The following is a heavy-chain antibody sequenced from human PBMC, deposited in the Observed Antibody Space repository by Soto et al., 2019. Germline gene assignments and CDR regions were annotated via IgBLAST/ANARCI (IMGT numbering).Heavy chain of an antibody. CDR1: GGTFSSYA. CDR2: IIPIFGTA. V-gene: IGHV1-69*13. J-gene: IGHJ4*02. D-gene: IGHD3-22*01. Sequence: SVKVSCKASGGTFSSYAISWVRQAPGQGLEWMGGIIPIFGTANYAQKFQGRVTITADESTSTAYMELSSLRSEDTAVYYCARMWYYYDSSGYLDYWGQGTLVPVSS. CDR3: ARMWYYYDSSGYLDY.